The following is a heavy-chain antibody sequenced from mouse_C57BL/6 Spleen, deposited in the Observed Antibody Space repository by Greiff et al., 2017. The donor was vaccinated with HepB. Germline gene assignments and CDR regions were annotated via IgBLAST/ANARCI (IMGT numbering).Heavy chain of an antibody. CDR2: IDPSDSET. D-gene: IGHD6-1*01. Sequence: QVQLQQPGAELVRPGSSVKLSCKASGYTFTSYWMHWVKQRPIQGLEWIGNIDPSDSETHYNQKFKDKATLTVDKSSITAYMQLSSLTSEDSAVYYCARPLIEGYFDVWGTGTTVTVSS. J-gene: IGHJ1*03. CDR3: ARPLIEGYFDV. V-gene: IGHV1-52*01. CDR1: GYTFTSYW.